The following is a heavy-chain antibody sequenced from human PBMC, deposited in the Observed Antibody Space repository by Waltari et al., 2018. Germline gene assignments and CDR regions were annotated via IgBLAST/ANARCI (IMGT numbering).Heavy chain of an antibody. V-gene: IGHV4-34*01. CDR1: GGSFSGYY. CDR3: ARGYLGMATQKGGVWFDP. J-gene: IGHJ5*02. D-gene: IGHD3-16*01. Sequence: QVQLQQWGAGLLKPSETLSLTCAVYGGSFSGYYWSWIRQPPGTGLEWIGEINHSGSTNYNPSLKSRVTISVDTSKNQFSLKLSSVTAADTAVYYCARGYLGMATQKGGVWFDPWGQGTLVTVSS. CDR2: INHSGST.